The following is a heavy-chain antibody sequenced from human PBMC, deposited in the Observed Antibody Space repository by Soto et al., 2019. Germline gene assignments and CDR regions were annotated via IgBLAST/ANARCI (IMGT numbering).Heavy chain of an antibody. J-gene: IGHJ6*02. V-gene: IGHV4-30-2*01. Sequence: QLQLQETGSGLVRPSETLSLTCAVSGDSINRGDYSWNWIRQPPGKGLEWIGNIYQSGTTSYNPSLKSRLTISIDRSENQFCLRLTSVTAADSAVYYCARLSPTTYYGMDVWGQGTTVTVSS. CDR2: IYQSGTT. D-gene: IGHD1-7*01. CDR1: GDSINRGDYS. CDR3: ARLSPTTYYGMDV.